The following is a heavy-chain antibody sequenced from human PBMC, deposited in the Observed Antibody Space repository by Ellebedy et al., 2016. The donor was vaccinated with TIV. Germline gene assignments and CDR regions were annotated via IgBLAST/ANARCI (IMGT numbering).Heavy chain of an antibody. D-gene: IGHD2-21*02. J-gene: IGHJ4*01. CDR2: INGDGGFT. V-gene: IGHV3-74*01. CDR3: STLSDTGY. CDR1: GFTFRDFW. Sequence: GESLKISCAVSGFTFRDFWMHWIRQAPGKGLVWLSRINGDGGFTSHADFVKGRFTISRDNAKNTLYLQMNSLKAEDTAMYYCSTLSDTGYWGHGTLVTVSS.